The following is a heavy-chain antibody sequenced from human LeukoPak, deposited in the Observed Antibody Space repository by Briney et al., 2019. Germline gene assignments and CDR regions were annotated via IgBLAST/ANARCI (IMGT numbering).Heavy chain of an antibody. D-gene: IGHD3-16*01. CDR2: MSGSGGST. CDR1: GSTISTYS. CDR3: AKDHDVPSLATMDV. Sequence: PAGSLTLSCTASGSTISTYSLSWIRQAPGKGLEWVSAMSGSGGSTYYADLVKGRLTISRDNSKKTLYLQMSSLRAEQTGVYYSAKDHDVPSLATMDVWGNGPGDRVFS. V-gene: IGHV3-23*01. J-gene: IGHJ6*04.